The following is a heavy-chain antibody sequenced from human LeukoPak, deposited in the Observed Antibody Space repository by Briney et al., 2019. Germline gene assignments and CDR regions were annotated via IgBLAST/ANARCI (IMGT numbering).Heavy chain of an antibody. CDR3: ARDIGHCSGGSCYGFWFDP. CDR1: GYTFTSYG. D-gene: IGHD2-15*01. J-gene: IGHJ5*02. V-gene: IGHV1-2*02. CDR2: INPYSGGT. Sequence: ASVKVSCKASGYTFTSYGISWVRQAPGQGLEWMGWINPYSGGTIYAQKFQGRVTMTRDTSISTAYMELSRLRSDDTAVYYCARDIGHCSGGSCYGFWFDPWGQGTLVTVSS.